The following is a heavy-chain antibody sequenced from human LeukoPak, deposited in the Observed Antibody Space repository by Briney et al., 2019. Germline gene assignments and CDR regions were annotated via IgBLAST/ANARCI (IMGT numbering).Heavy chain of an antibody. D-gene: IGHD3-10*01. V-gene: IGHV5-51*01. CDR1: GYSFTSYW. Sequence: GESLKISCKGSGYSFTSYWIGWVRQMPGKGLEWRGIIYPGDSDTRYTPSFQGQVTIPADKSISTAYLQWSSLKASDTAMYYCARRVYGSGSYRIDYWGQGTLVTVSS. J-gene: IGHJ4*02. CDR2: IYPGDSDT. CDR3: ARRVYGSGSYRIDY.